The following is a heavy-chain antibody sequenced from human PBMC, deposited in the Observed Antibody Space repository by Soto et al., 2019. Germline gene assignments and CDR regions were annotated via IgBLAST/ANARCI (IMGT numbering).Heavy chain of an antibody. CDR3: TTDIAAAGNYYYYYGMDV. D-gene: IGHD6-13*01. CDR1: GFTFSNAW. CDR2: IKSKTDGGTT. Sequence: GGSLRLSCAASGFTFSNAWMNWVRQAPGKGLEWVGRIKSKTDGGTTDYAAPVKGRFTISRDDSKNTLYLQMNSLKTEDTAVYYCTTDIAAAGNYYYYYGMDVWGQGTTVTFSS. V-gene: IGHV3-15*07. J-gene: IGHJ6*02.